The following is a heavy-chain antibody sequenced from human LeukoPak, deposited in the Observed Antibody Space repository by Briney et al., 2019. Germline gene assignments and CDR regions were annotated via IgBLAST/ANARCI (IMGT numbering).Heavy chain of an antibody. Sequence: SETLSLTCTVSGVSISSYYWSWIRQPPGKGLEWIGYIYYSGSTNYIPSLKSRVTISVDTSKNQFSLKLTSVTAADTAVYYCARGICIGGSCYSDPSDYWGQGTLVTVSS. J-gene: IGHJ4*02. D-gene: IGHD2-15*01. CDR1: GVSISSYY. CDR2: IYYSGST. CDR3: ARGICIGGSCYSDPSDY. V-gene: IGHV4-59*01.